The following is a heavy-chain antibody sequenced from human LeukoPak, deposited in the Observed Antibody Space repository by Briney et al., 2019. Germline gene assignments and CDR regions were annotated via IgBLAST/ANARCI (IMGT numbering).Heavy chain of an antibody. D-gene: IGHD1-26*01. J-gene: IGHJ4*02. Sequence: ASVKVSCKASGGTFSSYAISWVRQAPGQGLEWMGWISAYNGNTNYAQKLRGRVTMTTDTSTSTAYMELRSLRSDDTAVYYCARVEVGREPGICDYWGQGTLVTVSS. CDR1: GGTFSSYA. CDR3: ARVEVGREPGICDY. CDR2: ISAYNGNT. V-gene: IGHV1-18*01.